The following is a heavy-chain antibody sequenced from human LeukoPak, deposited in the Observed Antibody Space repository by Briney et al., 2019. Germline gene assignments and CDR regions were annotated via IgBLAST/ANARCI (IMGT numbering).Heavy chain of an antibody. D-gene: IGHD1-14*01. J-gene: IGHJ5*02. Sequence: GGSLRLSCAASGFTFSSYAMHWVRQAPGKGLEWVAVISFDGSNKFYADSVRGRFTISRDNSKNTLYLQMNSLRPKDTAVYYCARNPESWGQGTLVSVSS. V-gene: IGHV3-30*04. CDR3: ARNPES. CDR1: GFTFSSYA. CDR2: ISFDGSNK.